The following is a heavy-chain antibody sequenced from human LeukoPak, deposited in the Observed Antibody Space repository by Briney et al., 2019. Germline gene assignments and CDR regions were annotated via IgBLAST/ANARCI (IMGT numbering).Heavy chain of an antibody. CDR1: GFTFSSYA. J-gene: IGHJ4*02. Sequence: GGSLRLSCAASGFTFSSYAMHWVRQAPGKGLEWVTVISYDGSNKYYADSVKGRFTISRDNSKNTLYLQMNSLRAEDTAVYYCARMTYYYDSGGYWGPGTLVTVSS. V-gene: IGHV3-30-3*01. CDR2: ISYDGSNK. CDR3: ARMTYYYDSGGY. D-gene: IGHD3-22*01.